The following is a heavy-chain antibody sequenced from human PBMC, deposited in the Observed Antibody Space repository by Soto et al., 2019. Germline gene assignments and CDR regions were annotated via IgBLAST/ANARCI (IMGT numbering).Heavy chain of an antibody. CDR3: ARGLFERGAAAVDY. Sequence: ASVKVSCKASGYTFTSYDINRVRQATGQGLEWMGWMNPNSGNTGYAQKFQGRVTMTRNTSISTAYIELSSLRSEDTAVYYCARGLFERGAAAVDYWGQGTLVTVSS. CDR1: GYTFTSYD. J-gene: IGHJ4*02. V-gene: IGHV1-8*01. CDR2: MNPNSGNT. D-gene: IGHD6-13*01.